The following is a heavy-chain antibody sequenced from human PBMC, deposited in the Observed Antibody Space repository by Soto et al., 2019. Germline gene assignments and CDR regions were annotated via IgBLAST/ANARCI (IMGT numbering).Heavy chain of an antibody. Sequence: QVQVVESGGGVVQPGRSLRLSCGASGFNFSTYGMHWVRQAPGKGLEWVAVISYDGVNKYSAGSVRGLFTISRDNSKNTLYLQMNSLRAEDTAVYYCAKGLVGYVFGVQDYFFGMDVWGQGTTVTVSS. CDR2: ISYDGVNK. D-gene: IGHD1-26*01. J-gene: IGHJ6*02. CDR3: AKGLVGYVFGVQDYFFGMDV. V-gene: IGHV3-30*18. CDR1: GFNFSTYG.